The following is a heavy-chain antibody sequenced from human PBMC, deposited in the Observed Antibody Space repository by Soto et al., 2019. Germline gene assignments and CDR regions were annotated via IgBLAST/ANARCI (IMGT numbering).Heavy chain of an antibody. Sequence: EVQLVESGGGLVQPGGSLRLSCAASGFTFSSYDMHWVRQTTGKGLEWVSVIGTAGDTYYPGSVKGRFTISRENAKNSFYLQMNSLRAGDTAVYYCARSYPYCRGVSCPIDYWGQGTLVTVSS. D-gene: IGHD2-15*01. CDR3: ARSYPYCRGVSCPIDY. J-gene: IGHJ4*02. CDR2: IGTAGDT. V-gene: IGHV3-13*04. CDR1: GFTFSSYD.